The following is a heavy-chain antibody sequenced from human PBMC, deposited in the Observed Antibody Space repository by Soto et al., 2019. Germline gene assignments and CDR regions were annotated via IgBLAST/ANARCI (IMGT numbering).Heavy chain of an antibody. V-gene: IGHV3-15*01. J-gene: IGHJ4*02. CDR1: GFTFSNAW. D-gene: IGHD5-18*01. Sequence: EVQLVESGGGLVKPGRSLRLSCAVSGFTFSNAWMSWVRQAPGKGLEWVGRIKTKTHGGTTDYAAPVKGRFTISSDDSKNTVYLQMNSLKAEDTAVYFCASEIQLWHEFDYWGQGTLVTVSS. CDR2: IKTKTHGGTT. CDR3: ASEIQLWHEFDY.